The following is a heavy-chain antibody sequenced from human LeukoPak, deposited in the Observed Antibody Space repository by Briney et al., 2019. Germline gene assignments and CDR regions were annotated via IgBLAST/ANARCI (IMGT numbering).Heavy chain of an antibody. Sequence: KPSETLSLTCTVSGGSISSYYWSWIRQPPGKGLEWIGYIYYSGSTNYNPSLKSRVTISVDTSKNQSSLKLSSVTAADTAVYYCARDRGTIFGVATPNYFDYWGQGTLVTVSS. J-gene: IGHJ4*02. CDR3: ARDRGTIFGVATPNYFDY. CDR2: IYYSGST. D-gene: IGHD3-3*01. CDR1: GGSISSYY. V-gene: IGHV4-59*01.